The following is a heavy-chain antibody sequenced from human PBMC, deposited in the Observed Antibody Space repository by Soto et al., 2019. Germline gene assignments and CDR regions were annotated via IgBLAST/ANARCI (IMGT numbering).Heavy chain of an antibody. CDR3: ARDRIIGTGYSDD. V-gene: IGHV4-4*07. CDR2: IHSSGTT. J-gene: IGHJ4*02. CDR1: GDSINSFY. D-gene: IGHD1-7*01. Sequence: SETLSLTCTVSGDSINSFYCTWIRQPAGKRLEWIGRIHSSGTTKYNPSLKSRVTMSVDTSKNQFSLKLTSVTAADTAVYYCARDRIIGTGYSDDWGQG.